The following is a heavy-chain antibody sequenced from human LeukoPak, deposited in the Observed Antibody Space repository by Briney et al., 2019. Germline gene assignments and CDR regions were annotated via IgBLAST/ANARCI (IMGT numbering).Heavy chain of an antibody. J-gene: IGHJ6*03. CDR1: GYTFTSYG. CDR3: ARRFRGYDFWSGPGNYYYYMDV. Sequence: GASVKVSCKASGYTFTSYGISWVRQAPGQGLEWMGWISAYNGNTNYAQKLQGRVTMTADTSTSTAYMELRSLRSDDTAVYYCARRFRGYDFWSGPGNYYYYMDVWGKGTTVTVSS. V-gene: IGHV1-18*01. CDR2: ISAYNGNT. D-gene: IGHD3-3*01.